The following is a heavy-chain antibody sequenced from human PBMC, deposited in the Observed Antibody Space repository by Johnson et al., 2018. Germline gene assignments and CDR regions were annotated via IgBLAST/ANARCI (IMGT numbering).Heavy chain of an antibody. CDR1: GFTFNTYG. CDR2: ISHDGSST. V-gene: IGHV3-33*05. CDR3: ARDLGRGRYFDY. Sequence: QVQLVQSGGGVVQAGKSLRVSCAASGFTFNTYGMHWVRQTPGKWLEWVGLISHDGSSTSHADSVKGRFTIYRDNSKNTLYLEMNTLRGEDTAVHYCARDLGRGRYFDYLGQGTLVTVSS. J-gene: IGHJ4*02. D-gene: IGHD2-15*01.